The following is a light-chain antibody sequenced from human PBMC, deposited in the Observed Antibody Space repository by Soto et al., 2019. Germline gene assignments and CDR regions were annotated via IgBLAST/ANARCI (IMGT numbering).Light chain of an antibody. V-gene: IGLV1-44*01. Sequence: QLVLTQPPSASGTPGQRVTISCSGGNSNIGTNTVNWYQQVPGTAPKLLIYSNKQRPSGVPDRFSGSSSGTSASLAISGLQSVDEADYYCSAWDGSLNGVVFGGGTKLTVL. CDR3: SAWDGSLNGVV. J-gene: IGLJ2*01. CDR1: NSNIGTNT. CDR2: SNK.